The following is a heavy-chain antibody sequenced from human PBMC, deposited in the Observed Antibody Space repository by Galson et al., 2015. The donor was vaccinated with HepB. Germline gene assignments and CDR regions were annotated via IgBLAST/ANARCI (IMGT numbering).Heavy chain of an antibody. V-gene: IGHV3-23*01. J-gene: IGHJ3*02. Sequence: SLRLSCAASGFTFSSYAMSWVRQAPGKGLEWVSAVNGIGSSTYYADSVKGRFTISRDNSKNTVFLQMDSQRAEDTAVFYCAKDLYCSGGSCYHDAFDIWGQGTIVTVSS. D-gene: IGHD2-15*01. CDR3: AKDLYCSGGSCYHDAFDI. CDR1: GFTFSSYA. CDR2: VNGIGSST.